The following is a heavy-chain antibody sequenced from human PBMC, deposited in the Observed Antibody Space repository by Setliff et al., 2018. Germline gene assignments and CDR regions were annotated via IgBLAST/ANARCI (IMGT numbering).Heavy chain of an antibody. CDR3: VREGVDSRSSTDYRYYMDV. V-gene: IGHV1-69*05. CDR1: GGTFSSYA. D-gene: IGHD3-22*01. J-gene: IGHJ6*03. CDR2: IIPIFGTA. Sequence: SVKVSCKASGGTFSSYAISWVRQAPGQGLEWMGGIIPIFGTANYAQNFQGRVTITTDESTSTAYMELTSLRSEDTAVYYCVREGVDSRSSTDYRYYMDVWGKGTTVTVSS.